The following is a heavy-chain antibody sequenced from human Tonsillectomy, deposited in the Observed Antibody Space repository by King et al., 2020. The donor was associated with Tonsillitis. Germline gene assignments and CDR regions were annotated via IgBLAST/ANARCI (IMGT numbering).Heavy chain of an antibody. CDR3: ARVKTTVTPGWFDP. CDR2: IKQDGVEN. Sequence: VQLVESGGGLVQPGGSLRLSCAASGFTFSNYWMSWVRQAPGKGLEWVANIKQDGVENSYVDSVKGRFTISRDNAKKSLYLQMNNLRAEDTAVYYCARVKTTVTPGWFDPWGQGTLVTVSS. D-gene: IGHD4-11*01. J-gene: IGHJ5*02. V-gene: IGHV3-7*01. CDR1: GFTFSNYW.